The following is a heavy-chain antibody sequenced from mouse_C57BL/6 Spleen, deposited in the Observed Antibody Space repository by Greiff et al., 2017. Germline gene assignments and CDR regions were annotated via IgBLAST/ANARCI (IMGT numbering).Heavy chain of an antibody. CDR1: GYSFTGYF. Sequence: EVQLQQSGPELVKPGDSVKISCKASGYSFTGYFMNWVMQSHGKSLEWIGRINPYNGDTFYNHKFKGKATLTVDKSSSTAHMELRSLTSEDSAVYYCARSHYDSWFAYWGQGTLVTVSA. CDR2: INPYNGDT. V-gene: IGHV1-20*01. CDR3: ARSHYDSWFAY. D-gene: IGHD2-4*01. J-gene: IGHJ3*01.